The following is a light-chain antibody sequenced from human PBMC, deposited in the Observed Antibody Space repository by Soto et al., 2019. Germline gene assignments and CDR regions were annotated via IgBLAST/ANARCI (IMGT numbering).Light chain of an antibody. CDR3: SSYTSSSTSPYV. CDR2: DVS. CDR1: SSDVGGYNY. V-gene: IGLV2-14*01. Sequence: QSALTQPASVSGSPGQSITISCTGTSSDVGGYNYVSWYQQHPGKAPKLMIYDVSNRPSGVSNRFSGSKSGNTASLTISGLQAEDEDDYYCSSYTSSSTSPYVFGTGTKVTVL. J-gene: IGLJ1*01.